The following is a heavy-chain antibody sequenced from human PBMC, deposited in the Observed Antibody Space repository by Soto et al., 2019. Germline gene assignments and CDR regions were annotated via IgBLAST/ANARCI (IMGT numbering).Heavy chain of an antibody. Sequence: EVELVESGGKLVQPGTSLRLSCVASGFTFDDFVMHWVRQSPGKGLEWISGIGWDGGNIDYADSVRGRFTISRDNAKNSLFLQMNILRPADTAFYYCARQTPYSSTPLHSWAQGALVTVSS. CDR3: ARQTPYSSTPLHS. V-gene: IGHV3-9*01. CDR1: GFTFDDFV. J-gene: IGHJ4*02. D-gene: IGHD2-2*01. CDR2: IGWDGGNI.